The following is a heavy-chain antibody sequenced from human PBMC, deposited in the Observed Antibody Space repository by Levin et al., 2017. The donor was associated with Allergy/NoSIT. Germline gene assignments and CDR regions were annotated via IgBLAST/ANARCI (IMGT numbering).Heavy chain of an antibody. CDR1: GFTFRDYD. J-gene: IGHJ3*02. V-gene: IGHV3-13*04. D-gene: IGHD2-15*01. CDR2: IYTAGDT. Sequence: LSLPCAGSGFTFRDYDMHWVRPAPGKGLEWVSAIYTAGDTYYSGSVKGRFTVSRDNAKNSLYLQMHDLRAGDTALYYCARGRYCSGGTCYAGAFDIWGQGTMVTVAS. CDR3: ARGRYCSGGTCYAGAFDI.